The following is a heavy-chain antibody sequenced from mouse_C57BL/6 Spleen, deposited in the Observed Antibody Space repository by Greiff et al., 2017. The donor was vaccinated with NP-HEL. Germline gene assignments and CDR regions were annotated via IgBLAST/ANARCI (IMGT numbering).Heavy chain of an antibody. CDR2: IWTGGGT. D-gene: IGHD1-1*01. J-gene: IGHJ4*01. V-gene: IGHV2-9-1*01. CDR3: ARKTPSHYYGSSYYAMDY. CDR1: GFSLTSYA. Sequence: VQVVESGPGLVAPSQSLSITCTVSGFSLTSYAISWVRQPPGKGLEWLGVIWTGGGTNYNSALKSRLSISKDNSKSQVFLKMNSLQTDDTARYYCARKTPSHYYGSSYYAMDYWGQGTSVTVSS.